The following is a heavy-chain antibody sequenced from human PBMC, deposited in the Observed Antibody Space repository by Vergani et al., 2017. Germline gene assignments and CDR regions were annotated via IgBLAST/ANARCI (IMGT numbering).Heavy chain of an antibody. CDR2: IYHSGST. D-gene: IGHD5-12*01. CDR3: TRQPQEGASGPPSVPT. V-gene: IGHV4-38-2*01. CDR1: GNSIRNGYY. J-gene: IGHJ4*02. Sequence: QVQLQESGPGLVEPSETLSLTCAVSGNSIRNGYYWGWIRQPPGKGLEWIGTIYHSGSTPYNPALKSRVTISVDTSKNDFSLKVTSVTAADTAVYYCTRQPQEGASGPPSVPTWGQGISVIVSS.